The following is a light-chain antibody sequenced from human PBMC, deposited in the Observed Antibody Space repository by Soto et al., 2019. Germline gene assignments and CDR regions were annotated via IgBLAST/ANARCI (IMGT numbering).Light chain of an antibody. J-gene: IGKJ4*01. V-gene: IGKV1-5*03. CDR1: QSISSW. Sequence: DIQMTQSPSTLSASVGDRVTITCRASQSISSWLAWYQQKPGKSPKLMIYKASSLESGVPSRLSGSGSGTEFTITISSLQPDDVATYYCQQYNSYPLTFGGGTKVEIK. CDR3: QQYNSYPLT. CDR2: KAS.